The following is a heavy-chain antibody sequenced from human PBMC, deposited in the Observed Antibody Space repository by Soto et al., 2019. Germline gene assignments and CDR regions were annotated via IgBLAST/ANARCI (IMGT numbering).Heavy chain of an antibody. V-gene: IGHV1-8*01. CDR2: MNPNSGNT. CDR1: GYTFTSYD. D-gene: IGHD6-19*01. Sequence: QVQLVQSGAEVKKPGASVKVSCKASGYTFTSYDINWVRQAPGQGLEWMGWMNPNSGNTGYAQKFQGRVTMTRNTSISTAYMELSSLRSDDTAVYYCARGRCSSGWRIVDYWGQGTLVTVSS. J-gene: IGHJ4*02. CDR3: ARGRCSSGWRIVDY.